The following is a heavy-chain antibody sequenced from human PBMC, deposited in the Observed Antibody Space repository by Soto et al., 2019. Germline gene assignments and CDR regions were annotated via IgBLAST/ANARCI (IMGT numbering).Heavy chain of an antibody. CDR2: ISAYNGNT. Sequence: SAKVSWKACGAGFSKYFRSWVRQAPGQGLEWMGWISAYNGNTNYAQKLQGRVTMTTDTSTSTAYMELRSLRSDDTAVYYCASDHPRAFHYGDYYYWGQRTLLTVPS. V-gene: IGHV1-18*01. CDR3: ASDHPRAFHYGDYYY. J-gene: IGHJ4*02. D-gene: IGHD4-17*01. CDR1: GAGFSKYF.